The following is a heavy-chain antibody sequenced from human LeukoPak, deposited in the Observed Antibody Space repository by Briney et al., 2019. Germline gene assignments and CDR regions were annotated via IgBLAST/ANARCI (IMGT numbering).Heavy chain of an antibody. V-gene: IGHV4-4*07. D-gene: IGHD1-7*01. CDR3: ARNTPSENENYLDGFDI. J-gene: IGHJ3*02. Sequence: SETLSLTCTVSGGSISSYYWNWIRQPAGKGLEWIGRIRTSGDTSYNPSLKSRVTVSVDTSRNQFSLKLSAVTAADTAVYYCARNTPSENENYLDGFDIWGQGTMVTVFS. CDR1: GGSISSYY. CDR2: IRTSGDT.